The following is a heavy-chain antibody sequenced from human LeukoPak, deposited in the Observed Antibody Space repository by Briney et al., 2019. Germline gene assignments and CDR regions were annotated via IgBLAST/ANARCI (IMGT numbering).Heavy chain of an antibody. CDR2: MNPNSGNT. Sequence: GASVKVSCKASGYTFTSYDINGVRQATGQGLEWMGWMNPNSGNTDYAQNFQGRVTFTTDESTSTAYMELSSLRSEDTAVYYCARGAWGYNYGYHNYWGQGTLVTVSS. CDR3: ARGAWGYNYGYHNY. J-gene: IGHJ4*02. D-gene: IGHD5-18*01. V-gene: IGHV1-8*03. CDR1: GYTFTSYD.